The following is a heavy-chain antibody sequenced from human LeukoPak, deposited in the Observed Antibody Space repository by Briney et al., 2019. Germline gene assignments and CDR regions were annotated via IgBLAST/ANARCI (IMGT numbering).Heavy chain of an antibody. CDR2: ISYDGSNK. CDR1: GFTFSTYA. D-gene: IGHD3-22*01. V-gene: IGHV3-30*01. CDR3: ARGTYYYDSSGYYGY. J-gene: IGHJ4*02. Sequence: GGSLRLSCAASGFTFSTYAMHWVRQAPGKGLEWVAVISYDGSNKYYADSVKGRFTISRDNSKNTLYLQMNSLRAEDTAVYYCARGTYYYDSSGYYGYWGQGTLVTASS.